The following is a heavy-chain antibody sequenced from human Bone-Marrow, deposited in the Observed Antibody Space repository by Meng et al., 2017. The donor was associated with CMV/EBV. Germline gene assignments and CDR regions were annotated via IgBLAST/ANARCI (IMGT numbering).Heavy chain of an antibody. CDR1: GFTFSSSW. D-gene: IGHD3-10*01. CDR3: ARDPHFGALDY. CDR2: IKFDGGEI. J-gene: IGHJ4*03. V-gene: IGHV3-7*01. Sequence: GESLKISCAASGFTFSSSWMSWVRQAPGKGLEWVANIKFDGGEIYYVDPVKGRFTISRDNAKNSLYLQMNGLRAEDTAVYYCARDPHFGALDYWGQGTTVTVSS.